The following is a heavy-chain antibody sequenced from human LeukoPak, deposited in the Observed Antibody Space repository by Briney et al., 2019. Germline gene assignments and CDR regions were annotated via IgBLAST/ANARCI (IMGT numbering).Heavy chain of an antibody. CDR3: ASGRGWYFSA. Sequence: GGSLRLSCAASGFTFSNYCMHWVRQVPGKGLVWVSHVNSDGRIINYADSVKGRFTISRDNAKNTLYLQMNSLRVEDTAVYYCASGRGWYFSAWARGTLVTVSS. J-gene: IGHJ2*01. CDR1: GFTFSNYC. D-gene: IGHD3-10*01. CDR2: VNSDGRII. V-gene: IGHV3-74*01.